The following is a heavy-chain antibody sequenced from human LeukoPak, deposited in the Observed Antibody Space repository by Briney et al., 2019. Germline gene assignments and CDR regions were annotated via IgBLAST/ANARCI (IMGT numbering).Heavy chain of an antibody. CDR3: ATQTVAGGY. Sequence: GGSLRLSCAASGFAFSTYSMNWVRQSPGKGLEWLSYISSSSSTIYYADSVKGRFTISRDNAKNSLYLQMNSLRAEDTAVYYCATQTVAGGYWGQGTLDTVSS. CDR1: GFAFSTYS. J-gene: IGHJ4*02. CDR2: ISSSSSTI. V-gene: IGHV3-48*01. D-gene: IGHD1-14*01.